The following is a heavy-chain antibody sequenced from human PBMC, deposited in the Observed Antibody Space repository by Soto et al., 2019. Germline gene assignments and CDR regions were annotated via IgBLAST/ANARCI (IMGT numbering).Heavy chain of an antibody. Sequence: GGSLRLSCAASGFTFNSYAMTRVRQAPGKGLEWVSAISGSGGNTYYADSVKGRFTISRDNSKNTLYLQMNSLRAEDTAVYYCARLSMIRGVIADYWGQGTLVTVSS. V-gene: IGHV3-23*01. D-gene: IGHD3-10*01. J-gene: IGHJ4*02. CDR3: ARLSMIRGVIADY. CDR2: ISGSGGNT. CDR1: GFTFNSYA.